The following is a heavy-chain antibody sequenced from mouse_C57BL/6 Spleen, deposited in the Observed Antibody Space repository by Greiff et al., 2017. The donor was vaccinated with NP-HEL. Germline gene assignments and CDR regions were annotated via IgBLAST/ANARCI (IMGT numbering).Heavy chain of an antibody. CDR3: ARRWLRAMDY. J-gene: IGHJ4*01. D-gene: IGHD2-2*01. CDR1: GYTFTSYW. V-gene: IGHV1-59*01. CDR2: IDPSDSYT. Sequence: QVHVKQPGAELVRPGTSVKLSCKASGYTFTSYWMHWVKQRPGQGLEWIGVIDPSDSYTNYNQKFKGKATLTVDTSSSTAYMQLSSLTSEDSAVYYCARRWLRAMDYWGQGTSVTVSS.